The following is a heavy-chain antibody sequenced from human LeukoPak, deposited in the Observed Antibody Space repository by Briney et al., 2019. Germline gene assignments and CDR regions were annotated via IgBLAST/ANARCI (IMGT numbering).Heavy chain of an antibody. CDR3: ARLWGIVVVEGNWFDP. V-gene: IGHV4-39*01. Sequence: SETLSPTCTVSGGSISSSSYYWGWIRQPPGKGLEWIGSIYYSGSTYYNPSLKSRVTISVDTSKNQFSLKLSSVTAADTAVYYCARLWGIVVVEGNWFDPWGQGTLVTVSS. CDR2: IYYSGST. J-gene: IGHJ5*02. D-gene: IGHD2-15*01. CDR1: GGSISSSSYY.